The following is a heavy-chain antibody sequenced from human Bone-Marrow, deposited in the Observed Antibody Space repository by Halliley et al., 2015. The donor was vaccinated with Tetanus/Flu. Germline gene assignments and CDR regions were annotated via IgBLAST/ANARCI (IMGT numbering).Heavy chain of an antibody. Sequence: TLSLTCTVSGGFLRSGGYYWSWIRQHPGKGLEWIGNIYYSGSTYYNPSLKSRVTISVDTSKNQFSLKLSSVTAADTAVYYCARGVGNNWFDPWGQGTLVTVSS. CDR3: ARGVGNNWFDP. CDR2: IYYSGST. D-gene: IGHD3-3*01. V-gene: IGHV4-31*03. J-gene: IGHJ5*02. CDR1: GGFLRSGGYY.